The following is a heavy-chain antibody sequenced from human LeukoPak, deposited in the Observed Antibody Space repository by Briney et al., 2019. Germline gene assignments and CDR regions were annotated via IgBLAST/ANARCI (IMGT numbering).Heavy chain of an antibody. D-gene: IGHD3-10*01. Sequence: PGGSLRLSCAASGFTFSGSAMHWVRQASGKGLEWVGRIRSKANSYATARAASVKGRFTISRDDSKNTAYLQMNSLKTEDTAVYYCTRRGYGSGSYPWGQGTLVTVSS. CDR3: TRRGYGSGSYP. V-gene: IGHV3-73*01. CDR2: IRSKANSYAT. J-gene: IGHJ5*02. CDR1: GFTFSGSA.